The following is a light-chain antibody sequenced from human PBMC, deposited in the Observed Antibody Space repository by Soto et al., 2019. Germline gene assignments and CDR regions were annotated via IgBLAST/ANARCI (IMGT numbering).Light chain of an antibody. V-gene: IGKV1-39*01. J-gene: IGKJ5*01. Sequence: DIQMTQSPSSLSASVGDRVTITCWASQSISRYLNWYQQKPGKAPKLLIYAASSLQSGVPSRFSGSGSGTDFTLTISSLQPEDFATYYCQQSYSTPPITFGQGTRLEI. CDR3: QQSYSTPPIT. CDR1: QSISRY. CDR2: AAS.